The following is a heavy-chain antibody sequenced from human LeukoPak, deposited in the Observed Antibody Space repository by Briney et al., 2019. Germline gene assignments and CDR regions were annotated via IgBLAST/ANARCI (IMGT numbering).Heavy chain of an antibody. V-gene: IGHV3-15*01. D-gene: IGHD3-16*01. Sequence: TGGSLSLSCAASGFTFCSAWMSWVRQAPGDGLEWVGRIKSKADAGPPDYTAPVNGRLTISRDDSENTVYLQMNSLKTEETGIYYCHTDWGRVTRFDYWGQGTLVTVSP. CDR3: HTDWGRVTRFDY. CDR2: IKSKADAGPP. CDR1: GFTFCSAW. J-gene: IGHJ4*02.